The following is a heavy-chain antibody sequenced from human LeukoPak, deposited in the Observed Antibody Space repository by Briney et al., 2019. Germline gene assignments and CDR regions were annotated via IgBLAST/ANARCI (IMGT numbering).Heavy chain of an antibody. CDR1: GGSISSGSYY. D-gene: IGHD1-26*01. CDR2: IYTSGST. V-gene: IGHV4-61*02. CDR3: ARDRYSGSKYGRGNFDY. J-gene: IGHJ4*02. Sequence: PSQTLSLTCTVSGGSISSGSYYWSWIRQPAGKGLEWIGRIYTSGSTNYNPSLKSRVTISVDTSKNQFSLKLSSVTAAGTAVYYCARDRYSGSKYGRGNFDYWGQGTLVTVSS.